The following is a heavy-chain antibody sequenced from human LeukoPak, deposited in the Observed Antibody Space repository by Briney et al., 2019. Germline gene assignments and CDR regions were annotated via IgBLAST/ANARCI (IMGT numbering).Heavy chain of an antibody. V-gene: IGHV1-2*02. J-gene: IGHJ5*02. CDR2: INPNSGGT. CDR3: AREMGAAAGGGSPLLKRWFDP. D-gene: IGHD6-13*01. Sequence: ASVKVSCKASGYTFTGYYMHWVRQAPGQGLEWMGWINPNSGGTNYAQKFQGRVTMTRDTSISTAYMELSKLRSDDTAVYYCAREMGAAAGGGSPLLKRWFDPWGQGTLVTVSS. CDR1: GYTFTGYY.